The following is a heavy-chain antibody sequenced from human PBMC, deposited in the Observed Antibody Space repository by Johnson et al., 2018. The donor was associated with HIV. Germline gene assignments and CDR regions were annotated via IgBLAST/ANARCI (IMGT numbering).Heavy chain of an antibody. J-gene: IGHJ3*02. Sequence: VQLVESGGGLVHPGGSLRLSCAASGFTVSSNYMNWVRQAPGKGLEWVSVISWNSGSIGYADSVKGRFTISRDNAKNSLYLQMNSLRAEDTALYYCAKDTTFSSSHAFDIWGQGTMVTVSS. V-gene: IGHV3-9*01. D-gene: IGHD6-6*01. CDR3: AKDTTFSSSHAFDI. CDR1: GFTVSSNY. CDR2: ISWNSGSI.